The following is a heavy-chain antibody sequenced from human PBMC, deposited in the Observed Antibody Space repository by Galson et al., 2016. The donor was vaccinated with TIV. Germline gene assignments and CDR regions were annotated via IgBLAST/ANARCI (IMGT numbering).Heavy chain of an antibody. J-gene: IGHJ4*02. CDR2: IKQDGSEI. Sequence: SLRLSCAASGFTFSSFWMSWVRQAPGKGLEWVANIKQDGSEIYYVDSVKGRFTISRDNAKTLLYLQMNSPRAEDTAVYYCARDCGLGGDYDYWGQGTLVTVSS. V-gene: IGHV3-7*01. D-gene: IGHD3-16*01. CDR3: ARDCGLGGDYDY. CDR1: GFTFSSFW.